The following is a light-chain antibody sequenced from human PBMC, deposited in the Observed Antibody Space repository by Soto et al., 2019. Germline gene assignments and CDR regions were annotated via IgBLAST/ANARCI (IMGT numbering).Light chain of an antibody. CDR2: GAS. CDR1: QSVSSSY. J-gene: IGKJ2*01. CDR3: QQYGSSHLVT. Sequence: EIVLTQSPGTLSLSPGERATLSCRASQSVSSSYLAWYQQKPGQAPRLLIYGASSRAPGIPDRFSGSGSRTDFTLTISRLEPEAFAVYYCQQYGSSHLVTFGQGTKLEIK. V-gene: IGKV3-20*01.